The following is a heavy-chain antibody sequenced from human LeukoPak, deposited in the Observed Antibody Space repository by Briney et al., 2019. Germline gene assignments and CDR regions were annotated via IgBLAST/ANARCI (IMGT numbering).Heavy chain of an antibody. CDR3: ARERIADNWFDP. V-gene: IGHV1-2*02. Sequence: WASVKVSCKASGYTFTGYYMHWVRQAPGQGLGWMGWINPNSGGTNYAQKFQGRVTMTRDTSISTAYMELSRLRSDDTAVYYCARERIADNWFDPWGQGTLVTVSS. CDR2: INPNSGGT. D-gene: IGHD6-13*01. J-gene: IGHJ5*02. CDR1: GYTFTGYY.